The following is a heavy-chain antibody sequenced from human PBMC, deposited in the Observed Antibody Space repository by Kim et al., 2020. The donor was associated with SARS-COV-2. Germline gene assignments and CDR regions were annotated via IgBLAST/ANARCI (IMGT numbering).Heavy chain of an antibody. Sequence: GGSLRLSCAASGFTFTNAWMTWVRQAPGKGLEWVGRIKSRIDGGTTDYAEPVKGRFAISRDDSKNTLYLQMNSLKSEDTAMYYCTTVGGYYDSAGFYPVDYWGQGTLVTVSS. CDR2: IKSRIDGGTT. D-gene: IGHD3-22*01. CDR1: GFTFTNAW. CDR3: TTVGGYYDSAGFYPVDY. V-gene: IGHV3-15*01. J-gene: IGHJ4*02.